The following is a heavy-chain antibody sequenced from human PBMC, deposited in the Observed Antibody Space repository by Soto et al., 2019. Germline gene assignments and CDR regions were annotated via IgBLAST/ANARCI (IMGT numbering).Heavy chain of an antibody. J-gene: IGHJ4*02. CDR2: FSTSTTNI. CDR1: GFTSSGHS. CDR3: AKGLPIDY. V-gene: IGHV3-21*04. D-gene: IGHD4-17*01. Sequence: GGSLRLSCAASGFTSSGHSMNWVRQAPGRGLEWVSSFSTSTTNIHYADSVKGRFTISRDNSKNTVYLQMNSLRADDTAVYYCAKGLPIDYWGQGTQVTVSS.